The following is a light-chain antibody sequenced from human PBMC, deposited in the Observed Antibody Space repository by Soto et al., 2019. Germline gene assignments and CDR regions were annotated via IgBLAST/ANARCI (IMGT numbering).Light chain of an antibody. Sequence: EILMTQSPDSLAVSLGERVTLNCQSSQTVLYSPNNMNYLAWYHQKKGQPPKXXLYWASTRESGVPDRFSGSVSGTDFTMKISRVEAEDGGVDEGMQRIDILRTFGQGTKVDIK. J-gene: IGKJ1*01. CDR3: MQRIDILRT. CDR2: WAS. CDR1: QTVLYSPNNMNY. V-gene: IGKV4-1*01.